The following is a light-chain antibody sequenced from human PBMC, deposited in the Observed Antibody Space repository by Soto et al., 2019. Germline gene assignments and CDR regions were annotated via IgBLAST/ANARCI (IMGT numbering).Light chain of an antibody. Sequence: QSVLTQPASVSGPPGQSISLSCAGTTSDHGRYKFVSWYQHHPSKAPKLLIFEVTNRPSGVSSRFSGSKSGNTAPLTISGLPTEDEATYYCGSSTDTDTRGICGGGTKGTVI. J-gene: IGLJ2*01. CDR2: EVT. CDR1: TSDHGRYKF. V-gene: IGLV2-14*01. CDR3: GSSTDTDTRGI.